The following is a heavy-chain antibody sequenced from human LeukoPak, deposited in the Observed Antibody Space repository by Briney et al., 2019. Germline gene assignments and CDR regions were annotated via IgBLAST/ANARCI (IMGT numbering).Heavy chain of an antibody. V-gene: IGHV3-30*18. Sequence: GRSLRLSCAASGFTFSSYAMHWVRQPPGKGLEWVAVISYDGNNANHADSVKGRFSISRDNSKSTLYVQMNSLRDEDTAVYFCVKDGYCGSASCYGWFDPWGQGTLVTVSS. CDR2: ISYDGNNA. CDR1: GFTFSSYA. CDR3: VKDGYCGSASCYGWFDP. J-gene: IGHJ5*02. D-gene: IGHD2-2*03.